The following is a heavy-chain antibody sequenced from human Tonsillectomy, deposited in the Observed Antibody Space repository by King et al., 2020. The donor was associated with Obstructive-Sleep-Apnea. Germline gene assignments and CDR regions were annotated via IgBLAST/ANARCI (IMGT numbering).Heavy chain of an antibody. D-gene: IGHD3-10*01. CDR1: GFAFSGSA. CDR2: ITSKANSDAP. Sequence: VQLVQSGGGLVQPGGSLKLSCAASGFAFSGSAMHWVRQASGRGLEWVGRITSKANSDAPADAASVKGRFTISRDDSKNTAYLQMNSLKNEDPAVYYCTRLRWFGDDDYYYGMDVWGQGTTVTVSS. J-gene: IGHJ6*02. V-gene: IGHV3-73*01. CDR3: TRLRWFGDDDYYYGMDV.